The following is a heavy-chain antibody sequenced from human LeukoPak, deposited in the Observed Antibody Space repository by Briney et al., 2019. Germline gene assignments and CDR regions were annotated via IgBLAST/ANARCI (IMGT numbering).Heavy chain of an antibody. Sequence: SETLSLTCAVSGGSISSSNWWSWVRQPPGKGLEWIGEIYHSGSTNYNPSLKSRVTISVDKSKNQFSLKLSSVTAADTAVYYCAGAGADYGDYAFDYWGQGTLVTVSS. CDR3: AGAGADYGDYAFDY. D-gene: IGHD4-17*01. CDR2: IYHSGST. V-gene: IGHV4-4*02. J-gene: IGHJ4*02. CDR1: GGSISSSNW.